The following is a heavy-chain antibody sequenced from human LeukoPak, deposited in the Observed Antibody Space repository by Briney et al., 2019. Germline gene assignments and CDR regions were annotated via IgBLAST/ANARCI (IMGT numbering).Heavy chain of an antibody. CDR3: ARGSIQLWAQYYYYYMDV. CDR2: IYYSGST. J-gene: IGHJ6*03. V-gene: IGHV4-59*01. CDR1: GGSISSYY. Sequence: SETLSLTCTVSGGSISSYYWSSIRQPPGKGLDWIGYIYYSGSTTYNPSLKSRVTISVDTSKNQFSLKLTSLTAADTAVYYCARGSIQLWAQYYYYYMDVWGKGTTVTVSS. D-gene: IGHD5-18*01.